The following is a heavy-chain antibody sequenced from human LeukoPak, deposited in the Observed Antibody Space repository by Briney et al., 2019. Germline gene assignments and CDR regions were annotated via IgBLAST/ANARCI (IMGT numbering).Heavy chain of an antibody. D-gene: IGHD3-22*01. CDR3: AKDGDGYYYDSSGYYPPVGYFDY. CDR1: GFTFSSYG. V-gene: IGHV3-30*02. J-gene: IGHJ4*02. CDR2: IRYDGSNK. Sequence: GGSLRLSCAASGFTFSSYGMHWVRQAPGKGLEWVAFIRYDGSNKYYADSVKGRFTISRDNSKNTLYLQMNSLRAEDTAVYYCAKDGDGYYYDSSGYYPPVGYFDYWGQGTLVTVSS.